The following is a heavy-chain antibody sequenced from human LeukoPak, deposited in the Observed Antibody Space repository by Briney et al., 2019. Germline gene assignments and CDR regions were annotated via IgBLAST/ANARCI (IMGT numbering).Heavy chain of an antibody. CDR2: MAHDGSNI. Sequence: GGSLRLSCAASGFTFTNYAMHWVRQAPDKGLEWVAVMAHDGSNIYYAGSVLGRFTISRDNSKDTLHLQMNSLKTEDTAVYYCTRRPGAALSNTRWWFDPWGQGTLVTVSS. CDR1: GFTFTNYA. V-gene: IGHV3-30-3*01. D-gene: IGHD5/OR15-5a*01. J-gene: IGHJ5*02. CDR3: TRRPGAALSNTRWWFDP.